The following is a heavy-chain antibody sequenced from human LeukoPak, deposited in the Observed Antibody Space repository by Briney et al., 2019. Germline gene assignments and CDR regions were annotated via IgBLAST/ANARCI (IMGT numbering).Heavy chain of an antibody. V-gene: IGHV3-23*01. Sequence: PGESLRLSCVASGFNFNIYAMCWVRQAPGKGLEWVSAISGGSATGGITHYADSVKGRFTTSRDNSKNTPYLQMNSLRAEDTAVYYCANNWNFDNWGQGTLVTVSS. D-gene: IGHD1-1*01. J-gene: IGHJ4*02. CDR2: ISGGSATGGIT. CDR1: GFNFNIYA. CDR3: ANNWNFDN.